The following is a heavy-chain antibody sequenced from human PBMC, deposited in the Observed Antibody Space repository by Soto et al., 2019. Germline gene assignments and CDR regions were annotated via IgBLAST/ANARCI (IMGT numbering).Heavy chain of an antibody. CDR3: ASHLGATRGPFDF. CDR2: IYHSGST. D-gene: IGHD1-26*01. J-gene: IGHJ4*02. V-gene: IGHV4-4*02. Sequence: QVQLQESGPGLVKPSGTLSLTCAVSGASISSAHWWNLVRQPPGKGLEWIGEIYHSGSTNYNPSLLSRVTVSIDKSKNQFSLSLSSVTAADTAIYYCASHLGATRGPFDFWGQGILVTVSS. CDR1: GASISSAHW.